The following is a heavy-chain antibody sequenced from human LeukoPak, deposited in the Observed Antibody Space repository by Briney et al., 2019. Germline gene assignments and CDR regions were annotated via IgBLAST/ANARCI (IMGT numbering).Heavy chain of an antibody. Sequence: SQTLSLTCTVSGGSISSGGYYWSWIRQHPGKGLEWIGYIYYSGSTYYNPSLKSRVTISVDTSKNQFSLKLSSVTAADTAVYYCASSSYYDSSGYYPFFDYWGQGTLVTVSS. CDR3: ASSSYYDSSGYYPFFDY. D-gene: IGHD3-22*01. CDR1: GGSISSGGYY. J-gene: IGHJ4*02. CDR2: IYYSGST. V-gene: IGHV4-31*03.